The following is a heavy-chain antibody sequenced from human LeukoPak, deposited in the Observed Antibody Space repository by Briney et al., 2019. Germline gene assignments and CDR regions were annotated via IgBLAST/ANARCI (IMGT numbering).Heavy chain of an antibody. CDR1: GFTFSSYS. J-gene: IGHJ4*02. CDR3: ARDSMVRGVIPFDY. Sequence: QPGGSLRLSCAASGFTFSSYSMNLVRQAPGEGLEWVSYISSSSSTIYYADSVKGQFTISRDNAKNSLYLQMNSLRAEDTAVYYCARDSMVRGVIPFDYWGQGTLVTVSS. D-gene: IGHD3-10*01. CDR2: ISSSSSTI. V-gene: IGHV3-48*01.